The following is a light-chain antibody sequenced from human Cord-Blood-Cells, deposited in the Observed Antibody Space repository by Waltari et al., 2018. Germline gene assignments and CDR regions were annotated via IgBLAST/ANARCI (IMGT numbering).Light chain of an antibody. Sequence: QSVLTQPPSASGTPGQRVTTPCSTSSSHLATHYAYWYQQLPGTAPKLLIYRNNQRPSGVPDRFSGSKSGTSASLAISGLRSEDEADYYCAAWDDSLSGVVFGGGTKLTVL. CDR1: SSHLATHY. V-gene: IGLV1-47*01. J-gene: IGLJ2*01. CDR3: AAWDDSLSGVV. CDR2: RNN.